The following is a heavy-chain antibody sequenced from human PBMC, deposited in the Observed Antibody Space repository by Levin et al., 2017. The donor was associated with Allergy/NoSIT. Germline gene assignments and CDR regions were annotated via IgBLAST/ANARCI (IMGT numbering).Heavy chain of an antibody. J-gene: IGHJ2*01. Sequence: PSETLSLTCTVSGGSISSYYWSWIRQPPGKGLEWIGYIYYSGSTNYNPSLKSRVTISVDTSKNQFSLKLSSVTAADTAGYYCARYVWGSYGDLWGRGTLVTVSS. CDR3: ARYVWGSYGDL. D-gene: IGHD3-16*01. CDR2: IYYSGST. V-gene: IGHV4-59*01. CDR1: GGSISSYY.